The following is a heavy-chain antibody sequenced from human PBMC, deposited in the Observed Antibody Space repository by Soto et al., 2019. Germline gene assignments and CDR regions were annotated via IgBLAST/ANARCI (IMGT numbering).Heavy chain of an antibody. D-gene: IGHD3-10*01. CDR1: GGSMSEYF. CDR2: IYYLGRP. Sequence: PSETLSPNCSVSGGSMSEYFWSWIRQSPGKGLEWIGYIYYLGRPDYNPSLKSRVTISVDTSKRQFSLGLTSVTVADTAVYYCARDGYDGSGSPYPAYWGPGTQVTVS. J-gene: IGHJ4*02. CDR3: ARDGYDGSGSPYPAY. V-gene: IGHV4-59*01.